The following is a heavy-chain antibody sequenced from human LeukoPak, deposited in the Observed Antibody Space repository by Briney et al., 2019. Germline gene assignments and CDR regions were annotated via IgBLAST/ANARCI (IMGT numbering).Heavy chain of an antibody. D-gene: IGHD6-13*01. Sequence: SVKVSCKASGGTFSSYAISWVRQAPGQGLEWMGRIIPILGIANYAQKFQGRVTITADKSTSTAYMELSSLRSEDTAVYYCARETSLAAAGTGKGTQFDYWGQGPLVTVSS. V-gene: IGHV1-69*04. J-gene: IGHJ4*02. CDR2: IIPILGIA. CDR3: ARETSLAAAGTGKGTQFDY. CDR1: GGTFSSYA.